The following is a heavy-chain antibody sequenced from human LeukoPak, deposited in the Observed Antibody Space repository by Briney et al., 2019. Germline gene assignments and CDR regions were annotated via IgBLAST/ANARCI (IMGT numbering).Heavy chain of an antibody. CDR1: GYTFTSYG. Sequence: SVKVSCKASGYTFTSYGISWVRQAPGQGLEWMGGIIPIFGTANYAQKFQGRVTITADESTSTAYMELSSLRSEDTAVYYCARARAYYDILTGYPHEAHYYGMDVWGQGTTVTVSS. D-gene: IGHD3-9*01. CDR3: ARARAYYDILTGYPHEAHYYGMDV. CDR2: IIPIFGTA. V-gene: IGHV1-69*13. J-gene: IGHJ6*02.